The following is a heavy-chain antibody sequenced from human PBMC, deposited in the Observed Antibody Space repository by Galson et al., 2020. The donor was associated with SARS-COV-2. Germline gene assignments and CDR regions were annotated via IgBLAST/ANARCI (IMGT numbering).Heavy chain of an antibody. CDR1: GYTFNKYD. D-gene: IGHD5-12*01. CDR3: AKEGDSGYDLDY. Sequence: ASVKVSCKASGYTFNKYDMHWVRQAPGQGLEWMASINTGNGNTKYLQKFQGGITITRDTSATTVYMELRSLRFEDTAIYYCAKEGDSGYDLDYWGQGTLVAVSS. J-gene: IGHJ4*02. V-gene: IGHV1-3*04. CDR2: INTGNGNT.